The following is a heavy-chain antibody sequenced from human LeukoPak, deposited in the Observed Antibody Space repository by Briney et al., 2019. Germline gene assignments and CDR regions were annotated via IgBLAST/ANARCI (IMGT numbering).Heavy chain of an antibody. CDR3: SIVGATVWYFDL. CDR2: INPNSGGT. J-gene: IGHJ2*01. D-gene: IGHD1-26*01. CDR1: GYTFTGYY. Sequence: ASVKVSCKASGYTFTGYYTHWVRQAPGQGLEWMGWINPNSGGTNYAQKFQGRVTMTRDTSISTAYMDLSRLRSDDTAVYYCSIVGATVWYFDLWGRGTLVTVSS. V-gene: IGHV1-2*02.